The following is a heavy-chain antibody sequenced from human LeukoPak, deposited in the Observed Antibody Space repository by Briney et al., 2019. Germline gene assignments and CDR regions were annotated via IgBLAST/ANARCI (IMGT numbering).Heavy chain of an antibody. Sequence: SETLSLTCAAYGGSFSGYYWSWIRQPPGKGLEWIGEINHSGSTNYNPSLKNRVTISVDTSKNQFSLKLSSVTAADTAVYYCAASMVRGVITKTYYFDYWGQGTLVTVSS. CDR3: AASMVRGVITKTYYFDY. CDR2: INHSGST. J-gene: IGHJ4*02. CDR1: GGSFSGYY. V-gene: IGHV4-34*01. D-gene: IGHD3-10*01.